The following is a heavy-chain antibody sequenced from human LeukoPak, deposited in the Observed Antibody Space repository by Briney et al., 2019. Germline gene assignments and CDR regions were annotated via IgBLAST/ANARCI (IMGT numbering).Heavy chain of an antibody. CDR2: IYYSGST. D-gene: IGHD3-10*01. Sequence: SETLSLTCTVSGGSISGSNYYWGWIRQPPGKGLEWIGSIYYSGSTYYNPSLKSPVTISVDTSKNQFSLKLTSVTAADTAVYYCSSLYGRYPYWGQGTLVTVSS. V-gene: IGHV4-39*01. CDR1: GGSISGSNYY. CDR3: SSLYGRYPY. J-gene: IGHJ4*02.